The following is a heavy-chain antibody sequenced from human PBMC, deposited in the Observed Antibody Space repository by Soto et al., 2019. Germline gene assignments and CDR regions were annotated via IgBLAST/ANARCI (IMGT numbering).Heavy chain of an antibody. D-gene: IGHD2-15*01. Sequence: PGGSLRLSCAASGFTFSSYAMSWVRQAPGKGLEWVSAISGSGGKTSYAESVKGRFTISRDNAKNSLYLQMNSLRAEDTAVYYCAREGYCSGGSCSMLGAFDIWGQGTMVTVSS. V-gene: IGHV3-23*01. J-gene: IGHJ3*02. CDR1: GFTFSSYA. CDR2: ISGSGGKT. CDR3: AREGYCSGGSCSMLGAFDI.